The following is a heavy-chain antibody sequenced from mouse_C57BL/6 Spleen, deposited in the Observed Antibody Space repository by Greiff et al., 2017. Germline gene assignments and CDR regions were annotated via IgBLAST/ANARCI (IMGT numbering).Heavy chain of an antibody. Sequence: VQLQQPGTELVKPGASVKLSCKASGYTFTSYWMHWVKQRPGQGLEWIGNINPSNGGTNYNEKFKSKATLTVDKSSSTAYMQLSSLTSEDSAVYYCASGGSSKGYYFDYWGQGTTLTVSS. CDR2: INPSNGGT. CDR1: GYTFTSYW. CDR3: ASGGSSKGYYFDY. V-gene: IGHV1-53*01. D-gene: IGHD1-1*01. J-gene: IGHJ2*01.